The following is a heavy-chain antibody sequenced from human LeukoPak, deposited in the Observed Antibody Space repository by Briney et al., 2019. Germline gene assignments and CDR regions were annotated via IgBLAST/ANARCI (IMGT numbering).Heavy chain of an antibody. Sequence: SVKVSCKASGGTFSSYAISWVRQAPGQGLEWMGGIIPIFGTANYAQKFQGRVTITADESTSTAYMELSSLRSEDTAVYYCTRSLGEAGTFDYWGQGTLVTVSS. V-gene: IGHV1-69*13. J-gene: IGHJ4*02. D-gene: IGHD6-19*01. CDR1: GGTFSSYA. CDR2: IIPIFGTA. CDR3: TRSLGEAGTFDY.